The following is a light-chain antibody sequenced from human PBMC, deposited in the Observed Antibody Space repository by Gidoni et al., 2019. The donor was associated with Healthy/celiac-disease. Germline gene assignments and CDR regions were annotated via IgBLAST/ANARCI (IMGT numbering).Light chain of an antibody. CDR3: QVGESSSDHVV. Sequence: SYVLTQPPSVSVAPGKPARITCGGNNIGSKSVHWYQQKPGQAPVLVIYYASDRPSGSPARFSGSNSGSTATMTISRVEAGNEADYYCQVGESSSDHVVFGGGTKLTVL. V-gene: IGLV3-21*01. CDR1: NIGSKS. J-gene: IGLJ2*01. CDR2: YAS.